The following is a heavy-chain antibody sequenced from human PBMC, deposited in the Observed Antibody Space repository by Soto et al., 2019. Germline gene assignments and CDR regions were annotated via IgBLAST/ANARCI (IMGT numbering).Heavy chain of an antibody. Sequence: ASVKVSCKASGLTFIDSAVQWVRQTRGHRLEWIGWIVVGSGNTNYAQEFQGRVSITRDMSKNTVYMELSTLRSEDSAVFYCAEDVLTSSYDSSGYYFDGFDTWG. D-gene: IGHD3-22*01. CDR2: IVVGSGNT. CDR3: AEDVLTSSYDSSGYYFDGFDT. V-gene: IGHV1-58*01. J-gene: IGHJ3*02. CDR1: GLTFIDSA.